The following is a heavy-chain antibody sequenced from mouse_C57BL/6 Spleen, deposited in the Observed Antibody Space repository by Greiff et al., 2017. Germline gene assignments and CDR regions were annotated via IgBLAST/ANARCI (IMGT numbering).Heavy chain of an antibody. V-gene: IGHV1-52*01. Sequence: QVQLQQPGAELVRPGSSVKLSCKASGYTFTSYWMHWVKQRPIQGLEWIGNIDPSDSETHYNQKFKDKATLTVDKSSSTAYMQLSSLTSEGSAVYYCARWAQSYAMDYWGQGTSVTVSS. CDR1: GYTFTSYW. D-gene: IGHD3-2*02. J-gene: IGHJ4*01. CDR3: ARWAQSYAMDY. CDR2: IDPSDSET.